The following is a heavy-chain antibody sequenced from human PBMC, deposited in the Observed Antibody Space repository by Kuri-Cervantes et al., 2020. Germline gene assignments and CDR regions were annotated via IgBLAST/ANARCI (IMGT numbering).Heavy chain of an antibody. CDR2: IYTSGST. Sequence: SETLSLTCTVSGGSISSYYWSWIRQPAGKGLEWIGRIYTSGSTNYNPSLKSRVTMSVDTSKNQFSPKLSSVTAADTAVYYCAREGSTVYYYYYYGMDVWGQGTTVTVSS. CDR3: AREGSTVYYYYYYGMDV. CDR1: GGSISSYY. J-gene: IGHJ6*02. V-gene: IGHV4-4*07. D-gene: IGHD3-10*01.